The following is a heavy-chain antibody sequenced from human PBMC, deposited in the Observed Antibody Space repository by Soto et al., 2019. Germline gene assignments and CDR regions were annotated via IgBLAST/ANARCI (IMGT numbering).Heavy chain of an antibody. CDR1: GGTFSSYT. D-gene: IGHD2-2*01. CDR3: ASLSTNQHDFDY. J-gene: IGHJ4*02. Sequence: SVKVSCKASGGTFSSYTISWVRQAPGQGLEWMGRIIPILGIANYAQKFQGRVTIAADKSTSTAYMELSSLRSEDTAVYYCASLSTNQHDFDYWGQGTLVTVS. CDR2: IIPILGIA. V-gene: IGHV1-69*02.